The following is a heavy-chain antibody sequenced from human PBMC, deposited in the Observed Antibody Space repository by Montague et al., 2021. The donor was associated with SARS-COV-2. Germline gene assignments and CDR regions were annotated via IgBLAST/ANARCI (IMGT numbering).Heavy chain of an antibody. V-gene: IGHV4-34*01. J-gene: IGHJ4*02. D-gene: IGHD3-22*01. CDR1: GGSFGDDH. CDR3: ARGHLSVSMIVVVFTSASYYFDY. CDR2: IKQGGGT. Sequence: SETLSLTCAVYGGSFGDDHWSWIRQPPGKGLEWIGDIKQGGGTNYNPSLKSRVTISVDTSKNQFSLKVTSVTAADTAVYFCARGHLSVSMIVVVFTSASYYFDYWGQGAQVTVSS.